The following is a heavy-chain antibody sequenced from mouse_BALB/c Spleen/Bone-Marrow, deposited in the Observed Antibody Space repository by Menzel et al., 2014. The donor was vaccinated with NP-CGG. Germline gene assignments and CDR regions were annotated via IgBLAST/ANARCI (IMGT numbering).Heavy chain of an antibody. J-gene: IGHJ2*01. D-gene: IGHD3-3*01. CDR1: GYTFTSYP. CDR3: TRRAAYYFDY. Sequence: QVQLQQSGAELARPGASVWMSCKASGYTFTSYPMNWVKQRPGQGLEWIGYINPSSGYTNYNQKFKDKATLTADKSSSTAYMQLGSLTSEDSAVYYCTRRAAYYFDYWGQGTTLTVSS. V-gene: IGHV1-4*01. CDR2: INPSSGYT.